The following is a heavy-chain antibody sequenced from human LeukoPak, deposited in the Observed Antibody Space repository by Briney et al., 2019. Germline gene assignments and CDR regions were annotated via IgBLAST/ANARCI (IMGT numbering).Heavy chain of an antibody. CDR2: IIPIFGTA. V-gene: IGHV1-69*05. J-gene: IGHJ4*02. D-gene: IGHD5-18*01. CDR3: ARGREMQLCSD. CDR1: GGTFSSYA. Sequence: EASVKVSCKASGGTFSSYAISWVRQAPGQGLEWMGGIIPIFGTANYAQKFQGRVTITTDESTSTAYMELSSLRSEDTAVYFCARGREMQLCSDWGQGTLVTVSS.